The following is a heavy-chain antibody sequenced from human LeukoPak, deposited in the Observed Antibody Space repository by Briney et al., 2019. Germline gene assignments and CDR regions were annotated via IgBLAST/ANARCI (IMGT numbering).Heavy chain of an antibody. CDR1: GYTFTNFY. Sequence: ASVKVSCKTSGYTFTNFYMHWVRQAPGQGLEWMGIINPSGGNTGYAQKFQGRVTMTSDTSTRTVYMELSSLRSEDTAVYYCAREWGLRLAVNPKGMDVWGQGTTVIVSS. V-gene: IGHV1-46*01. CDR2: INPSGGNT. D-gene: IGHD6-19*01. J-gene: IGHJ6*02. CDR3: AREWGLRLAVNPKGMDV.